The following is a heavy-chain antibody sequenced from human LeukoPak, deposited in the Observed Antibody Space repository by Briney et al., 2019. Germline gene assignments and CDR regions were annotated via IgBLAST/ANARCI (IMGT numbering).Heavy chain of an antibody. Sequence: ASVKVSCKASGYTFSIYNMHWVRQAPGQGLEWMGIINPSGGTSYAQKFQGRVTMTRNTSISTAYMELSSLRSEGTAVYYCARQVEGATLPGDYWGQGTLVTVSS. CDR3: ARQVEGATLPGDY. V-gene: IGHV1-46*01. CDR1: GYTFSIYN. CDR2: INPSGGT. J-gene: IGHJ4*02. D-gene: IGHD1-26*01.